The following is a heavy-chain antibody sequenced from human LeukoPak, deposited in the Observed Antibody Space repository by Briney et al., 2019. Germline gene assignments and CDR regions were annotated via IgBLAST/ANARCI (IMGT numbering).Heavy chain of an antibody. CDR1: GFTFSSYS. D-gene: IGHD2-2*01. V-gene: IGHV3-21*01. CDR3: ARELGCSSTSCYLGGTSSYYFDY. Sequence: GGSLRLSCAASGFTFSSYSMNWVRQAPRKGLEWVSSISSSSSYIYYADSVKGRFTISRDNAKNSLYLQINSLRAEDTAVYYCARELGCSSTSCYLGGTSSYYFDYWGQGTLVTVSS. CDR2: ISSSSSYI. J-gene: IGHJ4*02.